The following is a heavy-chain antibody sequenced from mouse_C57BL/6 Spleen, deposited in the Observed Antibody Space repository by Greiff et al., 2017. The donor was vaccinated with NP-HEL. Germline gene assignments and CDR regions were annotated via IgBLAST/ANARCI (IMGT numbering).Heavy chain of an antibody. Sequence: QVQLQQPGAELVKPGASVKVSCKASGYTFTSYWMHWVKQRPGQGLEWIGRIHPSDSDTNYNQEFKGKATLTVDKSSSTAYMQLSSLTSEDSAVYYCARGDYDYWYFDVWGTGTTVTVSS. D-gene: IGHD2-4*01. CDR1: GYTFTSYW. CDR2: IHPSDSDT. J-gene: IGHJ1*03. CDR3: ARGDYDYWYFDV. V-gene: IGHV1-74*01.